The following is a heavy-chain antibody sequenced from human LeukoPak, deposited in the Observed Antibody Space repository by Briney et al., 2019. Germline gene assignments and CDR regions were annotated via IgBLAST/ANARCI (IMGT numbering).Heavy chain of an antibody. CDR3: AKTDCSGGSCYGGLLDY. CDR2: IWYDESDK. Sequence: RGSLRQSRATSGLTLRSYGMHGVRPAPGKGLEGVAVIWYDESDKYYADSVKGRFTISRDNSKNTLYLQMNSLRAEDTAVYYCAKTDCSGGSCYGGLLDYWGQGTLVTVSS. J-gene: IGHJ4*02. D-gene: IGHD2-15*01. V-gene: IGHV3-30*02. CDR1: GLTLRSYG.